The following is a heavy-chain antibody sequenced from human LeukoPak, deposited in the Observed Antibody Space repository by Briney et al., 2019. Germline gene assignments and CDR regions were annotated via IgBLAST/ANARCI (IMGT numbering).Heavy chain of an antibody. Sequence: PGGSLRLSCAASGFTFSSYGMHRVRQAPGKGLEWVAVISYDGSNKYYADSVKGRFTISRDNSKNTLYLQMNSLRAEDTAVYYCAKDGEAFVVVVAATPDYWGQGTLVTVSS. CDR1: GFTFSSYG. CDR3: AKDGEAFVVVVAATPDY. CDR2: ISYDGSNK. J-gene: IGHJ4*02. D-gene: IGHD2-15*01. V-gene: IGHV3-30*18.